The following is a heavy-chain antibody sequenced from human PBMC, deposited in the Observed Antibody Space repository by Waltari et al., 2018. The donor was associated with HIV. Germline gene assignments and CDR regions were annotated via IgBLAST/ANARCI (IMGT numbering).Heavy chain of an antibody. D-gene: IGHD1-26*01. CDR1: GFSLSSSG. V-gene: IGHV3-33*01. Sequence: QVQVVESGGSLFQPGWSRIPSCAASGFSLSSSGMHWVRQAPGKGVEWVALIWYDGSKKYYGDSVKGRFTIFSDKSKNTVFLQMTRLRVEDTATYYCARGEGGYTYGYNWLDLWGQGTVVTVSS. J-gene: IGHJ5*02. CDR3: ARGEGGYTYGYNWLDL. CDR2: IWYDGSKK.